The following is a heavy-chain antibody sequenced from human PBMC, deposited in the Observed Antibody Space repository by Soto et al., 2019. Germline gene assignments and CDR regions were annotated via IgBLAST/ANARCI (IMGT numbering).Heavy chain of an antibody. V-gene: IGHV4-4*07. J-gene: IGHJ6*02. D-gene: IGHD3-10*01. CDR3: ARDRGFPDYYGMDV. CDR2: IYTSGNT. CDR1: GGSIWSYS. Sequence: SDTPYLGGTVSGGSIWSYSWSWIRQPAGKGLEWIGRIYTSGNTNYNSSLRGRVTMSLDTSMNQLSLNLSSVTAADTAVYYCARDRGFPDYYGMDVWGQGTTVTVSS.